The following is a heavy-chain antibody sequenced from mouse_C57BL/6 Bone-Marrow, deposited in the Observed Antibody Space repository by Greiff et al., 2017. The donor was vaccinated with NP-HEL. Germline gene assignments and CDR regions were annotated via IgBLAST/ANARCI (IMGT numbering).Heavy chain of an antibody. Sequence: LQESGPGLVKPSQSLSLTCSVTGYSITSGYYWNWIRQFPGNKLEWMGYISYDGSNNYNPSLKNRISITRDTSKNQFFLKLNSVTTEDTATYYSASHWYFDVWGTGTTVTVSS. CDR3: ASHWYFDV. CDR2: ISYDGSN. J-gene: IGHJ1*03. V-gene: IGHV3-6*01. CDR1: GYSITSGYY.